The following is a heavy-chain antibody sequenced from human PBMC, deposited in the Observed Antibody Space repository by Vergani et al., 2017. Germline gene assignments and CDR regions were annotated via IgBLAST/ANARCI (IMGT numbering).Heavy chain of an antibody. CDR3: GRLTVGATAASNY. CDR1: GDSISSGSY. Sequence: QVQLQESGPGLVKPSQTLSLTCSVSGDSISSGSYRGWIRPPPGKGLEWIGTIFHTGNTYYNPSLKSRLTISVDTSKNQFSLRLSSVTAADTAVYYCGRLTVGATAASNYWGQGTMVTVSS. D-gene: IGHD1-26*01. J-gene: IGHJ4*02. CDR2: IFHTGNT. V-gene: IGHV4-38-2*02.